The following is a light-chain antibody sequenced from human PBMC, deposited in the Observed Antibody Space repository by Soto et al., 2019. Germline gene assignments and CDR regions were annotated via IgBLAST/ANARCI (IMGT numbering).Light chain of an antibody. CDR1: SGHSSYI. V-gene: IGLV4-60*02. Sequence: QSVLTQSSSASASLGSSVKLTCTLSSGHSSYIIAWHQQQPGKAPWYLMKLEGSGSYNKGSGVPDRFSGSSSGADRYLTISNLQFEDEADYYCETWDSNTHVFGGGTKLTVL. CDR2: LEGSGSY. CDR3: ETWDSNTHV. J-gene: IGLJ3*02.